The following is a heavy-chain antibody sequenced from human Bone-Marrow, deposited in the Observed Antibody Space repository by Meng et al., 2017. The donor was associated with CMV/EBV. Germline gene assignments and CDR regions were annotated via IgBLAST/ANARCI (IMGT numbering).Heavy chain of an antibody. CDR1: GGTFSRYT. CDR2: IIPAVAIA. D-gene: IGHD1-1*01. V-gene: IGHV1-69*02. J-gene: IGHJ6*02. CDR3: ARLGPHGFTKLEYYGMDV. Sequence: SVKVSCKASGGTFSRYTISWVRQAPGQGLEWMGRIIPAVAIANYAQKFQGRVTITADKSTNTAYMELSSLRSEGTAVYYCARLGPHGFTKLEYYGMDVWGQGNTVTVAS.